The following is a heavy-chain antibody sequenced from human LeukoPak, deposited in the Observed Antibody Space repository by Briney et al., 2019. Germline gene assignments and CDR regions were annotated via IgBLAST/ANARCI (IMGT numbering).Heavy chain of an antibody. CDR2: ISNSGGST. Sequence: GGSLRLSCAASGFTFSSYAMSWVRQAPGKGLEWVSVISNSGGSTFYADSVKGRFTISRDNAKNSLYLQMNSLRDEDTAVYYCVRDPDALDFWGQGTPVTVSS. CDR1: GFTFSSYA. J-gene: IGHJ4*02. V-gene: IGHV3-23*01. CDR3: VRDPDALDF.